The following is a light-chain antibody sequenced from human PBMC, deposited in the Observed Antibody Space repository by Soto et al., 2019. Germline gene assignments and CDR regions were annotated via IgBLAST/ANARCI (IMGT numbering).Light chain of an antibody. Sequence: DIQMTQSPSTLSESVGDSFTITCRTSQSISSWLAWYQQKPGKAPKLLIYDASRLESGVPSRFSGSGSGTEFTLTISSLQPDDFATYYCHQYNSYSWTLGQGTKVAIK. CDR2: DAS. V-gene: IGKV1-5*01. CDR3: HQYNSYSWT. CDR1: QSISSW. J-gene: IGKJ1*01.